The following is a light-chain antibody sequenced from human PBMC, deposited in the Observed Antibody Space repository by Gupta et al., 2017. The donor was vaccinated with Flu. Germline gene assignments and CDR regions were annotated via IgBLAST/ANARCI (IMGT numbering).Light chain of an antibody. Sequence: TICCTGTSSDCGAHNYVSWYQQHPGKAPKFMIYEVSNRVSGVSSRFSGSKSGNTASLTIAGLQADDEADYYCFSDTGRITPYVFGTGTKVTVL. J-gene: IGLJ1*01. CDR3: FSDTGRITPYV. V-gene: IGLV2-14*03. CDR1: SSDCGAHNY. CDR2: EVS.